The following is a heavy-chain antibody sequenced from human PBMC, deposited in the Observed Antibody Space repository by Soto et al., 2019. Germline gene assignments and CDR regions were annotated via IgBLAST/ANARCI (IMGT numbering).Heavy chain of an antibody. V-gene: IGHV4-39*01. CDR2: IYYSGST. CDR1: GGSISGSTYY. Sequence: PEETLSLTCTVSGGSISGSTYYWGWSRQPPGKGLEYIGIIYYSGSTYYNPSLKSRVTISLDTSKNQFSLKLSSVTAADTAVYYCATKKGIEGANDWFDPWGQGTLVTVSS. D-gene: IGHD1-26*01. CDR3: ATKKGIEGANDWFDP. J-gene: IGHJ5*02.